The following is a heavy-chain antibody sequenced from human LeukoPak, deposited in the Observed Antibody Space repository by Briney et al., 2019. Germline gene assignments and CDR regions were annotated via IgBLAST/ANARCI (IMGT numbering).Heavy chain of an antibody. J-gene: IGHJ3*02. CDR2: INPNSGGT. CDR1: GYTFTGYY. D-gene: IGHD2-8*01. V-gene: IGHV1-2*02. Sequence: GASVKVSCKASGYTFTGYYMHWVRQAPGQGLEWMGWINPNSGGTNYAQKFQGRVTMTRDTSISTAYMELSRLRSDDTAVYYCARGTYCTNGVCYWDDAFDIWGQGTMVTVSS. CDR3: ARGTYCTNGVCYWDDAFDI.